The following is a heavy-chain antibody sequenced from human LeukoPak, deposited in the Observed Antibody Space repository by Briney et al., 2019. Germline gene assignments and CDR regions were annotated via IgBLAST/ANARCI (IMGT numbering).Heavy chain of an antibody. CDR3: ARNTYYNILTGYYGYFDV. J-gene: IGHJ2*01. V-gene: IGHV4-28*01. CDR2: IYYSGTT. Sequence: PSETRSLTCAVSVYSISSTHWWGWIRQPPGKGLEWIGNIYYSGTTYYNPSLKSRVTMSVDTSKNQFSLKLSSVTAVDTAVYYCARNTYYNILTGYYGYFDVWGRGTLVTVSS. CDR1: VYSISSTHW. D-gene: IGHD3-9*01.